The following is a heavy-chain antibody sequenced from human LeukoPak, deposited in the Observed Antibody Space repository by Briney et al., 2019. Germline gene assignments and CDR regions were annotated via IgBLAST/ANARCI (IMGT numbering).Heavy chain of an antibody. CDR3: ARGARGVVAATPGWYFDL. Sequence: SQTLSLTCAVSGGSFSSGGYSWSWIRQPPGKGLEWIGYIYHSGSTYYNPSLKSRVTISVDRSKNQFSLKLSSVTAADTAVYYCARGARGVVAATPGWYFDLWGRGTLVTVSS. D-gene: IGHD2-15*01. CDR1: GGSFSSGGYS. V-gene: IGHV4-30-2*01. J-gene: IGHJ2*01. CDR2: IYHSGST.